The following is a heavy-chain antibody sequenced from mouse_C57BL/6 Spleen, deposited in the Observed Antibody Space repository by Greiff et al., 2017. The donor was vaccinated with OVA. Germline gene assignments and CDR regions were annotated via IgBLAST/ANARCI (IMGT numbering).Heavy chain of an antibody. Sequence: VQLQQPGAELVRPGSSVKLSCKASGYTFTSYWMDWVKQRPGQGLEWIGNIYPSDSETHYNQKFKDKATLTVDKSSSTAYMQLSSLTSEDSAVYYCASGELGDYFDYWGQGTTLTVSS. D-gene: IGHD4-1*01. CDR2: IYPSDSET. CDR3: ASGELGDYFDY. J-gene: IGHJ2*01. V-gene: IGHV1-61*01. CDR1: GYTFTSYW.